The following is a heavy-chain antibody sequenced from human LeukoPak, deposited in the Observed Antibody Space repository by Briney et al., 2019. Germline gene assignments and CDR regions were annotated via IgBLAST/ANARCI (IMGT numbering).Heavy chain of an antibody. Sequence: PGRSLRLSCAASGFTFDDYAMHWVRQAPGKGLEWVSGISWNSGNIGYADSVKGRFTISRDNAKNSLYLQMNGLRAEDTALYCCAKDAGGLVVVPAMDWGQGTLVTVSS. J-gene: IGHJ4*02. D-gene: IGHD2-2*01. CDR2: ISWNSGNI. CDR3: AKDAGGLVVVPAMD. V-gene: IGHV3-9*01. CDR1: GFTFDDYA.